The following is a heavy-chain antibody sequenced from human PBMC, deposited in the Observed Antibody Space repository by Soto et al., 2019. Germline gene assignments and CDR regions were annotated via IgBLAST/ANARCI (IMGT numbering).Heavy chain of an antibody. CDR2: IWYDGSNK. V-gene: IGHV3-33*08. D-gene: IGHD2-15*01. J-gene: IGHJ6*02. CDR3: ARAVCIVAFCCSCPHNYVVAF. CDR1: GFTFNTYG. Sequence: GGSLRLSCTTSGFTFNTYGMHWVRQAPGKGLEWVAIIWYDGSNKYYADSVKGRFPISRDNSKNTLYLQMNSLRAEDTALYHCARAVCIVAFCCSCPHNYVVAFWAQGATVPVSS.